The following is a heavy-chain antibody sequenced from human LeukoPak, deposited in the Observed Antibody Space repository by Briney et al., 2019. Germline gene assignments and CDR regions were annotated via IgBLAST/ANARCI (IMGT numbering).Heavy chain of an antibody. Sequence: GGSLRLSCTASGFTFSDYWMYWVRQAPGKGLVWVSRIKSDGTGILYEDFAEGRFTISRDNAKNALYLQMSSLREEDTAVYYCVRGQTIDFWGRGILVTVSS. V-gene: IGHV3-74*03. CDR3: VRGQTIDF. D-gene: IGHD3-10*01. CDR1: GFTFSDYW. J-gene: IGHJ4*02. CDR2: IKSDGTGI.